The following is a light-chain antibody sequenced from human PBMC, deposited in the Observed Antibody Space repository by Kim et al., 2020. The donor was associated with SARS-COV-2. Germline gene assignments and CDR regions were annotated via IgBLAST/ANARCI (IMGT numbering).Light chain of an antibody. V-gene: IGKV1-33*01. J-gene: IGKJ4*01. CDR2: DAS. Sequence: DIQMTQSPSSLSASVGDRVTITCQASQDISNYLNWYQQKPGKAPKLLIYDASNLETGVPSRFSGSGSGTDFTFTISSLQPEDIATYYCQQYGKIFGGVTKGEIK. CDR3: QQYGKI. CDR1: QDISNY.